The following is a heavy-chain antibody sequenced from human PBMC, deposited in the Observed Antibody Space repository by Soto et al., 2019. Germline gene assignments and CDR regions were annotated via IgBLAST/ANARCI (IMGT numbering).Heavy chain of an antibody. V-gene: IGHV3-23*04. J-gene: IGHJ3*02. CDR2: ISGSGGST. D-gene: IGHD5-12*01. Sequence: VQLVESGGGLVKPGGSLRLSCAASGFTFSDYYMSWIRQAPGKGLEWDSAISGSGGSTYYADSVKGRFTISRDNSKSTLYLQMNSLRAEDTAVYYCAKVREMATSRGAFDIWGQGTMVTVSS. CDR1: GFTFSDYY. CDR3: AKVREMATSRGAFDI.